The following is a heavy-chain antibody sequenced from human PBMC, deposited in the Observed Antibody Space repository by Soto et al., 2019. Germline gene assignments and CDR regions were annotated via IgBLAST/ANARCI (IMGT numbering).Heavy chain of an antibody. CDR1: GGSISSLY. CDR2: IFPSGAS. J-gene: IGHJ4*02. CDR3: ARASRCKSEYECFAWLDF. V-gene: IGHV4-4*07. Sequence: ASETLSLTCTVSGGSISSLYWAWIRQPASKGLEWIGRIFPSGASNYNPSLPSRVSMSLDTSKNEFSLTMSSVTAADTAVYYCARASRCKSEYECFAWLDFWGQGILVTVSS. D-gene: IGHD6-6*01.